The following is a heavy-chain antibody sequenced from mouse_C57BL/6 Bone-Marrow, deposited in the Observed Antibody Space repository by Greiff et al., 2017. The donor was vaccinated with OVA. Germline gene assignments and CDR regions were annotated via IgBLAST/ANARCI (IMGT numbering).Heavy chain of an antibody. Sequence: VQLQQPGAELVMPGASVKLSCKASGYTFTSYWMHWVKQRPGQGLEWIGEIDPAGSYTNYTEKFKGKSTLTVDKASSTVYMQLSSLRSETSAVYYGAIKGHCYGSSSGYFDVWGTGTTVTVSS. CDR2: IDPAGSYT. CDR1: GYTFTSYW. J-gene: IGHJ1*03. V-gene: IGHV1-69*01. CDR3: AIKGHCYGSSSGYFDV. D-gene: IGHD1-1*01.